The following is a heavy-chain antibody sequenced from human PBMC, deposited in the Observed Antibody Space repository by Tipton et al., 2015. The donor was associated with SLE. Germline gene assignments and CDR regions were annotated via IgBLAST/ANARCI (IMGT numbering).Heavy chain of an antibody. J-gene: IGHJ6*03. V-gene: IGHV4-59*12. CDR3: ARASDTAMVITYYMDV. CDR1: GGSISSYY. CDR2: IYYSGST. D-gene: IGHD5-18*01. Sequence: TLSLTCTVSGGSISSYYWSWIRQPPGKGLEWIGYIYYSGSTNYNPSLKSRVTISVDTSKNQFSLKLSSVTAADTAVYYCARASDTAMVITYYMDVWGKGTTVTVSS.